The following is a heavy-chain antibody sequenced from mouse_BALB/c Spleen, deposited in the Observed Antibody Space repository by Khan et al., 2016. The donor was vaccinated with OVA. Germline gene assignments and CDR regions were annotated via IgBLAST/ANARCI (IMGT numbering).Heavy chain of an antibody. D-gene: IGHD2-14*01. CDR1: GFSLSRYN. CDR2: IWGGGGT. CDR3: ARAYYRYDGYYAMDY. V-gene: IGHV2-6-4*01. Sequence: QVQLKESGPGLVAPSQSLSITCTVSGFSLSRYNIHWVRQPPGKGLEWLGMIWGGGGTDYNSTLKIRLSISKDNSKRQVFLKMNSLQTDDTARYYCARAYYRYDGYYAMDYWGQGTSVTVSS. J-gene: IGHJ4*01.